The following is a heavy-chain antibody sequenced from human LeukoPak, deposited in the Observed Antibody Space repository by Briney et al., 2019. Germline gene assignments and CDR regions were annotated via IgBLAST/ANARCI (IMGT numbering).Heavy chain of an antibody. Sequence: ASVKVSCKASGYTFTSYDIHWVRQATGQGLELIGWMNPNSGNTGYAQKFQGRVTMTRNTSISTAYMELSSLRSEDTAVYYCARGRVLAAADPWGQGTLVTVSS. J-gene: IGHJ5*02. CDR3: ARGRVLAAADP. CDR2: MNPNSGNT. V-gene: IGHV1-8*01. D-gene: IGHD6-13*01. CDR1: GYTFTSYD.